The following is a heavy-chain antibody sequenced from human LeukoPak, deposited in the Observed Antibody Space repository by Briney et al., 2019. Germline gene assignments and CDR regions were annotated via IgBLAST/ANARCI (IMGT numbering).Heavy chain of an antibody. CDR2: INPNSGGT. Sequence: ASVKVSCKASGYTFSDYYMHWVRQAPAQGLEWMGWINPNSGGTHYAQKFQGRVTMTRDTSISTVYMEVSSLRSDDTAVYYCATAGDRHSDYWGQGTLVTVSS. D-gene: IGHD3-10*01. V-gene: IGHV1-2*02. CDR3: ATAGDRHSDY. CDR1: GYTFSDYY. J-gene: IGHJ4*02.